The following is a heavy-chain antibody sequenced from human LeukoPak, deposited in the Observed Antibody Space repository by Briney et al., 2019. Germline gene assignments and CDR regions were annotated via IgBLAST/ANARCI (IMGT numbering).Heavy chain of an antibody. Sequence: ASVKVSCKASGYTFTSYAMHWVRQAPGQRLEWMGWINAGNGNTKDSQKFQGRVTITRDTSASTAYMELSSLRSEDTAVYYCARVGYYDSSGYLEPWGQGTLVTVSS. J-gene: IGHJ5*02. CDR2: INAGNGNT. CDR1: GYTFTSYA. CDR3: ARVGYYDSSGYLEP. D-gene: IGHD3-22*01. V-gene: IGHV1-3*01.